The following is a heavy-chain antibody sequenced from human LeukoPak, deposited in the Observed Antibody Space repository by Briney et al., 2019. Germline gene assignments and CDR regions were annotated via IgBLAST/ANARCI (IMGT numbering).Heavy chain of an antibody. D-gene: IGHD3-3*01. CDR2: MNPNSGNT. Sequence: ASVKVSCKASGYTFTSCDINWVRQATGQGLEWMGWMNPNSGNTGYAQKFQGRVTTTRNTSISTAYMELSSLRSEDTAVYYCARGFDFWSGYYYYYMDVWGKGTTVTVSS. J-gene: IGHJ6*03. CDR3: ARGFDFWSGYYYYYMDV. V-gene: IGHV1-8*03. CDR1: GYTFTSCD.